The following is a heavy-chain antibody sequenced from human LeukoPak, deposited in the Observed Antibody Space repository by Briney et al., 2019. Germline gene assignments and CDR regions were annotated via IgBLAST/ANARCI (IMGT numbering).Heavy chain of an antibody. D-gene: IGHD3-10*01. J-gene: IGHJ4*02. Sequence: SETLSLTCTVSGGSISSYYWSWIRQPPGKGLEWIGYIYYSGSTNYNPSLKSRVTISVDTSKNQFSLKLSSVTAADTAVYYCARERGYGSGSYLFDYWGQGTLVTVSS. CDR3: ARERGYGSGSYLFDY. CDR1: GGSISSYY. CDR2: IYYSGST. V-gene: IGHV4-59*01.